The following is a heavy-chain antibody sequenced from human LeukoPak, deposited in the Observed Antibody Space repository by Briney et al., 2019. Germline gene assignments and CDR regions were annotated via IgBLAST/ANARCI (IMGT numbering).Heavy chain of an antibody. D-gene: IGHD6-6*01. V-gene: IGHV1-18*01. CDR1: GGTFSSYG. CDR3: ARIRGDSSSFDY. Sequence: ASVKVSCKASGGTFSSYGISWVRQAPGQGLEWMGWISAYNGNTNYAQKLQGRVTMTTDTSTSTAYMELRSLRTDDTAVYYCARIRGDSSSFDYWGQGTLVTVSS. J-gene: IGHJ4*02. CDR2: ISAYNGNT.